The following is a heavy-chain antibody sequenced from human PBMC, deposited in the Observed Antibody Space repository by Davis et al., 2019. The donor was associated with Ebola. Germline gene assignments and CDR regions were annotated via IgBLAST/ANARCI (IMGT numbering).Heavy chain of an antibody. Sequence: PGGSLRLSCAASGFTFSDYYMSWIRQAPGKGLEWVSYISSSSSYTNYADSVKGRFTISRDNAKNSLYLQMNSLRAEDTAVYYCSGYYITSGYYYYMDVWGKGTTVTVSS. CDR2: ISSSSSYT. CDR3: SGYYITSGYYYYMDV. V-gene: IGHV3-11*06. CDR1: GFTFSDYY. D-gene: IGHD3-22*01. J-gene: IGHJ6*03.